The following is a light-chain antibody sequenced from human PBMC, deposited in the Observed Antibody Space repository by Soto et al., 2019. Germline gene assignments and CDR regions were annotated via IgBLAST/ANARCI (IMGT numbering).Light chain of an antibody. Sequence: DIQMTQSPSSLSASVGDRVTISCRASQSISRYLNWYQQKPGLVPKLLICATSTLQSGVPSRFSGSGSGTDYTLTISSLQLEDFATYYCQQSYTIPLTFGQGTRVEIE. CDR3: QQSYTIPLT. CDR2: ATS. J-gene: IGKJ1*01. CDR1: QSISRY. V-gene: IGKV1-39*01.